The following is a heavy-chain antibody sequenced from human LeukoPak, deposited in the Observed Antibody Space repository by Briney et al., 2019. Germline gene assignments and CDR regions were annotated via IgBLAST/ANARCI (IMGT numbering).Heavy chain of an antibody. V-gene: IGHV3-74*01. CDR3: ARGRGYYYLDY. CDR2: MNTDGSEI. J-gene: IGHJ4*02. CDR1: GFTFSDYW. Sequence: GGSLRLSCAASGFTFSDYWMPWVRQAPGKGLVWVLGMNTDGSEIRYADSVKGRFTISRDNAMNTVYLQMNSLRVEDTAMFYCARGRGYYYLDYWGQGALVTVSS. D-gene: IGHD5-18*01.